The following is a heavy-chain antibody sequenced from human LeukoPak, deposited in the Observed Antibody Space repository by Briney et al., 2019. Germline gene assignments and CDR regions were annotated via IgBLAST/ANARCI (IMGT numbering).Heavy chain of an antibody. CDR1: GGSFSGYY. J-gene: IGHJ4*02. D-gene: IGHD3-22*01. CDR3: AASGYYDSSGYSYYFDY. V-gene: IGHV4-34*01. Sequence: SETLSLTCAVYGGSFSGYYWSWIRQPPGKGLEWIGEINHSGSTNYNPSLKSRVTISVDTSKNQSSLKLSSVTAADTAVYYCAASGYYDSSGYSYYFDYWGQGTLVTVSS. CDR2: INHSGST.